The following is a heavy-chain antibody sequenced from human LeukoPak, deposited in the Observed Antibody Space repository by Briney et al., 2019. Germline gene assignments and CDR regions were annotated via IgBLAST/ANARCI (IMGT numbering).Heavy chain of an antibody. CDR3: TKGDDIGKHPTRAYYFDN. Sequence: GGSLRLSCAASGFTFSRHAMRWVRQARGKGLEWVSTTGLNSVNTLCAESVEGRFTISRDNSKNTLDLQMDNLIGDDSSLYYCTKGDDIGKHPTRAYYFDNWGQGTLVTVSS. V-gene: IGHV3-23*01. CDR1: GFTFSRHA. CDR2: TGLNSVNT. D-gene: IGHD5-24*01. J-gene: IGHJ4*02.